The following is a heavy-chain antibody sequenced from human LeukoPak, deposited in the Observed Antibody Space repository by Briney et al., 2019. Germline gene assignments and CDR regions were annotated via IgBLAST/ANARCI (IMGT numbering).Heavy chain of an antibody. CDR1: GFTFSSIS. CDR2: ISPDGGTT. Sequence: SGGSLRLSCEASGFTFSSISMNWVRQAPGKGLEWVSSISPDGGTTYPADSVKGRFSTSRDNAKSSLYLQMNSLRAEDTAVYYCTRDLPVPSLVRGIIIYGLIDYWGQGTLVTVSS. J-gene: IGHJ4*02. D-gene: IGHD3-10*01. CDR3: TRDLPVPSLVRGIIIYGLIDY. V-gene: IGHV3-21*06.